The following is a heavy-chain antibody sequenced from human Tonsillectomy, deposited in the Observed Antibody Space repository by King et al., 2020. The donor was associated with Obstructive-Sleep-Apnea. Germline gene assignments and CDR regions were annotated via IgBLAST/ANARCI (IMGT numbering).Heavy chain of an antibody. CDR3: AKDIAVAGMVALDI. V-gene: IGHV3-9*01. J-gene: IGHJ3*02. CDR2: INWNSGII. D-gene: IGHD6-19*01. Sequence: QLVQSGGGLVQPARSLRLSCAASGFTFDDYAMHWVRQVPGKGLEWVSGINWNSGIIVYADSVKGRVTISRDNAKNSLYLQMNSLRAEYTAFYYCAKDIAVAGMVALDIWGQGTMVTVSS. CDR1: GFTFDDYA.